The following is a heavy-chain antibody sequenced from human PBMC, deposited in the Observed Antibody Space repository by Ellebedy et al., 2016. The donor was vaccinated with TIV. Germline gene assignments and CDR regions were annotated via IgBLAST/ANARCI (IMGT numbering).Heavy chain of an antibody. J-gene: IGHJ4*02. CDR3: ARDKLGTGGY. CDR1: GFTFSSYS. CDR2: ISSSSSYI. V-gene: IGHV3-21*01. D-gene: IGHD1-14*01. Sequence: PGGSLRLSCAASGFTFSSYSMNRVRQAPGKGLEWVSSISSSSSYIYYADSVKGRFTIPRDNAKNSLYLQMNSLRAEDTAVYYCARDKLGTGGYWGQGTLVTVSS.